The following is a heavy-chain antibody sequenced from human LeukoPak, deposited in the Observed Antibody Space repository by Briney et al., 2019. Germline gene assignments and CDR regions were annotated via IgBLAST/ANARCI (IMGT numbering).Heavy chain of an antibody. V-gene: IGHV3-23*01. J-gene: IGHJ4*02. Sequence: GGSLRLSCAASGFTFSSYAMSWVRQAPGKGLEGVSAISGSGGSTYYADSVKGRFTISRDNSKNTLYLQMNSLRAEDKAVYYCAKAGYGSGSYYTLSHFDYWGQGTLVTVSS. D-gene: IGHD3-10*01. CDR1: GFTFSSYA. CDR2: ISGSGGST. CDR3: AKAGYGSGSYYTLSHFDY.